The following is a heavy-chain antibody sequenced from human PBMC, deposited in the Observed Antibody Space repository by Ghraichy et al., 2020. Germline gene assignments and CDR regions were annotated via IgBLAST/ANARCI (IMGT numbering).Heavy chain of an antibody. D-gene: IGHD1-14*01. Sequence: SETLSLTCTVSGGSINNYYWGWVRQPPGRGLEWIGYIYYSGGNINYNPSLKSRVTISVDTSKNQFSLKLNSVTAADTAVYYCARFSFRPGSTTNFEYWGQGTLVTVSS. V-gene: IGHV4-59*01. CDR3: ARFSFRPGSTTNFEY. CDR2: IYYSGGNI. J-gene: IGHJ4*02. CDR1: GGSINNYY.